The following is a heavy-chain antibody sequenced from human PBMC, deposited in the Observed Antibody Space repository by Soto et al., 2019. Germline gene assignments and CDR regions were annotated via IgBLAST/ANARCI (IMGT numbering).Heavy chain of an antibody. J-gene: IGHJ4*02. CDR3: AREPNYGGNAGYFDY. Sequence: QVQLQESGPGLVKPSGTLSLTCSVSGDSISSGNWWTWVRQPPGKGLEWIGEIYHSGTTNYSPSLKSRVTISGDKSKNQFSLKLTSVTAADTAVYYCAREPNYGGNAGYFDYWGQGTLVTVSP. D-gene: IGHD4-17*01. V-gene: IGHV4-4*02. CDR2: IYHSGTT. CDR1: GDSISSGNW.